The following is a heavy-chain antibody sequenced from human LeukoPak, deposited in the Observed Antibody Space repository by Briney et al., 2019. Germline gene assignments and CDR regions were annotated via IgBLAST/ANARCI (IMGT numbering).Heavy chain of an antibody. CDR1: GGSISSDY. D-gene: IGHD4-17*01. CDR3: ARDSSDYLYYYYGMDV. V-gene: IGHV4-59*01. J-gene: IGHJ6*02. CDR2: IYYSGST. Sequence: SETLSLPCTVSGGSISSDYWSWIPHPPGKGGEWIGYIYYSGSTNYTPSLHSRVTISVDTSKNQCSLKLRSVTPADTQVYYCARDSSDYLYYYYGMDVWGQETTVAVSS.